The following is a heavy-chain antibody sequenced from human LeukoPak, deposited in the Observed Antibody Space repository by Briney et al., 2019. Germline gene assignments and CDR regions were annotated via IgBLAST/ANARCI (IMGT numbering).Heavy chain of an antibody. CDR2: IYYSGST. J-gene: IGHJ4*02. CDR1: GGSISSYY. V-gene: IGHV4-59*01. Sequence: SETLSLTCTVSGGSISSYYWSWIRQPPGKGLEWIGYIYYSGSTNYNPSLESRVTISVDTSKNQFSLKLSSVTAADTAVYYCARAGGSYYHYFDYWGQGTLVTVSS. CDR3: ARAGGSYYHYFDY. D-gene: IGHD1-26*01.